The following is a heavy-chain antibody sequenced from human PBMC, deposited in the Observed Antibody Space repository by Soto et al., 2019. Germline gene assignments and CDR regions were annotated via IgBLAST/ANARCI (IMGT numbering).Heavy chain of an antibody. CDR1: GFTFSSYS. D-gene: IGHD5-12*01. J-gene: IGHJ4*02. V-gene: IGHV3-21*01. CDR3: ASDLEMATITFGY. Sequence: EVQLVESGGGLVKPGGSPRLSCAASGFTFSSYSMNWVRQAPGKGLEWVSSISSSSSYIYYADSVKGRFTISRDNAKNSLYLQMNSLRAEDTAVYYCASDLEMATITFGYWGQGTLVTVSS. CDR2: ISSSSSYI.